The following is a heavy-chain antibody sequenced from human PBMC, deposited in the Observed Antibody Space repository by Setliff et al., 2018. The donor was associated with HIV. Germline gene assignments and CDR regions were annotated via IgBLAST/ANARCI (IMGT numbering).Heavy chain of an antibody. CDR1: GFTFSSYA. D-gene: IGHD5-18*01. Sequence: GESLKISCAASGFTFSSYAMSWVRQTPEKGLEWVSIITSGGSTYYADSAKGRFIISRDNSQNTLYLQMNSLRADDTAIYYCAKGFRPMDTALVSGPTYWGQGSRVTVSS. J-gene: IGHJ4*02. V-gene: IGHV3-23*01. CDR2: ITSGGST. CDR3: AKGFRPMDTALVSGPTY.